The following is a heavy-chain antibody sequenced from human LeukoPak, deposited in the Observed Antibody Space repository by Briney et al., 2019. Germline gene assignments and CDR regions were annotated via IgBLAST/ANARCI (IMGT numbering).Heavy chain of an antibody. J-gene: IGHJ6*02. CDR2: ISWNSGSI. Sequence: GGSLRLSCAASGFTFDDYAMHWVRQAPGKGLEWVSGISWNSGSIGYADSVKGRFTISRDNAKNSLYLQMNSLRAEDTAVYYCARERTYYDILTGYSGYGMDVWGQGTTVTVSS. CDR3: ARERTYYDILTGYSGYGMDV. D-gene: IGHD3-9*01. V-gene: IGHV3-9*01. CDR1: GFTFDDYA.